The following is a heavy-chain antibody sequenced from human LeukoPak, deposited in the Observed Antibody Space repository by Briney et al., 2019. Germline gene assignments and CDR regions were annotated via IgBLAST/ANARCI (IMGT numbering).Heavy chain of an antibody. J-gene: IGHJ4*02. CDR3: ARESQWLVPEGFDY. V-gene: IGHV1-18*01. CDR2: ISAYNGNT. CDR1: GYTFTSYG. D-gene: IGHD6-19*01. Sequence: ASVKVSCKASGYTFTSYGISWVRQAPGQGLEWMGWISAYNGNTNYAQKLQGRVTMTTDTSTSTAYMELRSLRSDDTAVYYCARESQWLVPEGFDYWGQGTLVTVSS.